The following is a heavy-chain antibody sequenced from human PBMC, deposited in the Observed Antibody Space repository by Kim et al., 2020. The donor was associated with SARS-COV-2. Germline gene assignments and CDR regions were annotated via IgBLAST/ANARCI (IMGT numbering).Heavy chain of an antibody. CDR1: GGSFSGYY. Sequence: SETLSLTCAVYGGSFSGYYWSWIRQPPGKGLEWIGEINHSGSTNYNPSLKSRVTISVDTSKNQFSLKLSSVTAADTAVYYCARGYSNYVWGSYLNAFDIWGQGTMVTVSS. D-gene: IGHD3-16*02. J-gene: IGHJ3*02. CDR3: ARGYSNYVWGSYLNAFDI. CDR2: INHSGST. V-gene: IGHV4-34*01.